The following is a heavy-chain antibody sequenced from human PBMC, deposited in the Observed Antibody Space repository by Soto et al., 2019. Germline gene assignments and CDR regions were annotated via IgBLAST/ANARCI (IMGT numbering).Heavy chain of an antibody. CDR1: GGSFSGYY. CDR2: INHSGST. J-gene: IGHJ4*02. D-gene: IGHD4-4*01. Sequence: SETLSLTCAVYGGSFSGYYWSWIRQPPGKGLEWIGEINHSGSTNYNPSLKSRVTISVDTSKNQFSLKLSSVTAADTAVYYCARGLRGSNYGRTGFDYWGQGTLVTVSS. V-gene: IGHV4-34*01. CDR3: ARGLRGSNYGRTGFDY.